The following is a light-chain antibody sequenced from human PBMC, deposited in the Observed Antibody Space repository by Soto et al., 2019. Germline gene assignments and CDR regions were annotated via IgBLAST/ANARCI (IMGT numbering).Light chain of an antibody. CDR2: DVN. J-gene: IGLJ3*02. CDR3: TSWTTSTTMM. CDR1: RRDIGAYNF. Sequence: QSALTQPASVSGSPGQSITISCTGTRRDIGAYNFVSWYQQHPGEVPKLILYDVNVRPSGVSNRFSGSKSGNTAALTISGLQAEDEADYYCTSWTTSTTMMFGGGTKVTVL. V-gene: IGLV2-14*03.